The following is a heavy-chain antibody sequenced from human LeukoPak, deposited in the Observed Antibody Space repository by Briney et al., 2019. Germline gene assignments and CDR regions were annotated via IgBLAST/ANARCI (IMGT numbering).Heavy chain of an antibody. Sequence: ASVKVSCKASGYTFTGYYMHWVRQATGQGLEWMGWMNPNSGDTGYPQKFQGRVTMTRHTSITTAYMELSSLRSEDTAVYYCARSGFGSGISFDLWGQGTLVTVSS. V-gene: IGHV1-8*02. CDR1: GYTFTGYY. CDR2: MNPNSGDT. CDR3: ARSGFGSGISFDL. J-gene: IGHJ5*02. D-gene: IGHD3-10*01.